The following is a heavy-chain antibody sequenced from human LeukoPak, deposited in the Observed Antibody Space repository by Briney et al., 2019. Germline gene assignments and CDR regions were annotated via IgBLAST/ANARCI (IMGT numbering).Heavy chain of an antibody. Sequence: GGSLRLSCAASGFTFSSYGMHWVRQAPGKGLEWVAVISYDGSNKYYADSVKGRFTISRDNSKNTLYLQMNSLRAEDTAVYYCANGYSSGWFIFDYWGQGTLVTVPS. J-gene: IGHJ4*02. CDR2: ISYDGSNK. CDR1: GFTFSSYG. D-gene: IGHD6-19*01. CDR3: ANGYSSGWFIFDY. V-gene: IGHV3-30*18.